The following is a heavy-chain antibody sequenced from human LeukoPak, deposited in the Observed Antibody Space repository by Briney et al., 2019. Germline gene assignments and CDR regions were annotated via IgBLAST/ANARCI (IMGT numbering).Heavy chain of an antibody. D-gene: IGHD2-15*01. V-gene: IGHV3-23*01. CDR2: ISVSGGST. CDR3: AKDGNRGGYSGSDY. J-gene: IGHJ4*02. CDR1: GFTFSSYA. Sequence: GGSLRLSCAASGFTFSSYAMSWVRQAPGKGLEWVSAISVSGGSTYYPDSVKGRFTISRDNSKNTLYLQMNSLRAEDTAVYYCAKDGNRGGYSGSDYWGQGTLVTVSS.